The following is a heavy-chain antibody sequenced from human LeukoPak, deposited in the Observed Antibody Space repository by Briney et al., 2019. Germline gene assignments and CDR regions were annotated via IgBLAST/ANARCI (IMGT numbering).Heavy chain of an antibody. J-gene: IGHJ3*02. CDR3: ARERVTTTAFDI. CDR2: ITSSSTY. V-gene: IGHV3-21*01. Sequence: GGSLRLPCAASGFTLSTYNTHWVRQAPGKGLEWVSSITSSSTYYADSVKGRFTISRDNAKNSLYLQMNSLRAEDTAVYYRARERVTTTAFDIWGQGTMVTVSS. D-gene: IGHD5-12*01. CDR1: GFTLSTYN.